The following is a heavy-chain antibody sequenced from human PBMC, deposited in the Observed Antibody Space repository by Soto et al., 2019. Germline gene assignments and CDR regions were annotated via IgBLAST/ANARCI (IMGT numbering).Heavy chain of an antibody. CDR3: ARMATFGSLNWFGP. J-gene: IGHJ5*02. CDR2: MNPGSGDT. Sequence: WASVKVSCKASGYIFTNNDVSWVRQATGQGLEWMGWMNPGSGDTGYAQKFQGRVTMTRDISIATAYMELSSLRSDDTAIYYCARMATFGSLNWFGPWGQGTLVTVSS. CDR1: GYIFTNND. V-gene: IGHV1-8*01. D-gene: IGHD3-16*01.